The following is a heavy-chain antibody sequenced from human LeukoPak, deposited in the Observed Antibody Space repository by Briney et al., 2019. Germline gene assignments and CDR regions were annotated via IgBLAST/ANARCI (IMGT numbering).Heavy chain of an antibody. CDR3: ARDSYTMVQGVIKSDY. V-gene: IGHV1-18*01. CDR1: GYTFTSYG. CDR2: ISAYNGNT. Sequence: GASVKVSCKASGYTFTSYGISWVRQAPGQGLEWMGWISAYNGNTNYAQKLQGRVTMTTDTSTSTAYMELRSLRSDDTAVYYCARDSYTMVQGVIKSDYWGQGTLVTVSS. D-gene: IGHD3-10*01. J-gene: IGHJ4*02.